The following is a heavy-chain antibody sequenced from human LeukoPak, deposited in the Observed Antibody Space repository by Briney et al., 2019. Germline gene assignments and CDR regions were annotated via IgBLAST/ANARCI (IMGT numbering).Heavy chain of an antibody. J-gene: IGHJ6*02. CDR3: ARYYYDGTGYYYNLYYGLDV. V-gene: IGHV1-18*01. CDR2: INAYNGNT. Sequence: GASVKVSCTASGYTFPSYGISWVRQAPGQGLEWMGWINAYNGNTDYVQKFQGRVTMTTDTSTSTAYMELRSLRSDDTAVYYCARYYYDGTGYYYNLYYGLDVWGQGTTVTVSS. D-gene: IGHD3-22*01. CDR1: GYTFPSYG.